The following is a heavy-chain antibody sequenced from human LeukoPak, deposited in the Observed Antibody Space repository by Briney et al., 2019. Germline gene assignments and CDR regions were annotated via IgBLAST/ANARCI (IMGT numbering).Heavy chain of an antibody. J-gene: IGHJ4*02. V-gene: IGHV3-23*01. CDR3: AKWGDYDVLTGYYVSDF. CDR1: GFLFSNYA. Sequence: PGASLRLSCAASGFLFSNYAMYWVRQAPGKGLEWVSAISGRSDNTYYADSVKGRFTLSRDSSKNTLYLQMNSLRADDTAVYYCAKWGDYDVLTGYYVSDFWGQGTLVTVSS. CDR2: ISGRSDNT. D-gene: IGHD3-9*01.